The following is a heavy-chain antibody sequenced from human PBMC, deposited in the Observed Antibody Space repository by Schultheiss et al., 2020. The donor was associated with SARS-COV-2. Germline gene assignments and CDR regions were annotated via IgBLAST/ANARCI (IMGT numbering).Heavy chain of an antibody. Sequence: SETLSLTCTVSGGSVSNGNYYWSWIRQPPGKRLEWIGYIYYSGSTNYNPSLKSRVTISLDKSQNQFSLTLTSVTAADTAVYYCASGYEALDYWGQGTPVTVSS. CDR3: ASGYEALDY. CDR2: IYYSGST. D-gene: IGHD5-12*01. V-gene: IGHV4-61*01. J-gene: IGHJ4*02. CDR1: GGSVSNGNYY.